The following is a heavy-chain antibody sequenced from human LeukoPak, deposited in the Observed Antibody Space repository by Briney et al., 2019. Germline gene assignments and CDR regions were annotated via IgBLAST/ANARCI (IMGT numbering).Heavy chain of an antibody. CDR1: GFNFSSYW. CDR2: IKPDGSQK. CDR3: TRVQGSGSGQVDH. D-gene: IGHD3-10*01. Sequence: PGGSLSLSCAASGFNFSSYWMSWVRQVPGKGLEWVANIKPDGSQKYFVDSVKGRFTICRDKSKNILFIQMNSLRAEDTAVYYCTRVQGSGSGQVDHWGQGTLVTVSS. V-gene: IGHV3-7*03. J-gene: IGHJ4*02.